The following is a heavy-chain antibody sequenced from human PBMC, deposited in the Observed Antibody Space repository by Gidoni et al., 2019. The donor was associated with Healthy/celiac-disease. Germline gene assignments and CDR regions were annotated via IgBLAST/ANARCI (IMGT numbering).Heavy chain of an antibody. CDR3: AKDRGSGYWRDFDY. J-gene: IGHJ4*02. CDR1: GFTFDDYA. CDR2: ISWNSGST. D-gene: IGHD3-22*01. V-gene: IGHV3-9*01. Sequence: EVQLVESGGGLVQPGGSLRLSCAASGFTFDDYAMNWVRPAPGKGLELVSGISWNSGSTGYADSVKGRVTISRDNAKNSLYLQMNSMRAEDTALYYCAKDRGSGYWRDFDYWGQGTLVTVSS.